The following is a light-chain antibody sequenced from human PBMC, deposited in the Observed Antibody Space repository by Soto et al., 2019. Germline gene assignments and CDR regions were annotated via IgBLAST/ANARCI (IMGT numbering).Light chain of an antibody. CDR2: EVS. J-gene: IGLJ2*01. CDR1: SSDVGGYNY. Sequence: QSALTQPPSASGSPGQSVTISCTGTSSDVGGYNYVSWYQQHPGKAPKLMIYEVSKRPSGVPDRFSGSKSGNTASLTVSGPQGEDEADYYCSSYAGSKVFGGGTKVTVL. V-gene: IGLV2-8*01. CDR3: SSYAGSKV.